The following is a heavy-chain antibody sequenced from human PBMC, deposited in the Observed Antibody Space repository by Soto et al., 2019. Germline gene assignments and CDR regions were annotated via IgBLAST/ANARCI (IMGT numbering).Heavy chain of an antibody. CDR1: GYSFTSLD. J-gene: IGHJ4*02. CDR2: MQPSSGRT. D-gene: IGHD1-26*01. CDR3: ARGVTAGVDY. V-gene: IGHV1-8*01. Sequence: QVQLVQSGAEVREPGASVKVSCKASGYSFTSLDINWVRQTTGQGLEWMGWMQPSSGRTGYAQKFQGRVTMTRDTSINTAYMDLSSLTSDYTAFYYCARGVTAGVDYCGQGTLVTVAS.